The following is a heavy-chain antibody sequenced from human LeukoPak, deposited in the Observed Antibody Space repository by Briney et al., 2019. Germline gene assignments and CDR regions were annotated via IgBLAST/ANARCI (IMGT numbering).Heavy chain of an antibody. J-gene: IGHJ4*02. CDR1: GGSISSGDYY. D-gene: IGHD6-19*01. CDR2: IYHSGST. CDR3: ARAGAVAGTGD. Sequence: SETLSLTCTVSGGSISSGDYYWSWIRQPPGKGLEWIGYIYHSGSTYYNPSLKSRVTISVDRSKNQFSLKLSSVTAADTAVYYCARAGAVAGTGDWGQGTLVTVSS. V-gene: IGHV4-30-4*08.